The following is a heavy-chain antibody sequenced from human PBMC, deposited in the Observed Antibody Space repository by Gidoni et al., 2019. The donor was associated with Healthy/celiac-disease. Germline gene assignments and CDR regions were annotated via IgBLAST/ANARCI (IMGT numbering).Heavy chain of an antibody. CDR1: GYNFTSYG. CDR2: VSAYNGNT. V-gene: IGHV1-18*01. CDR3: ANLLFGENYYGMDV. J-gene: IGHJ6*02. D-gene: IGHD3-10*02. Sequence: QVQLVQSGAEVKKHGASVKVSGKASGYNFTSYGISWVRQAPRQGLEWMGWVSAYNGNTNYAQKLQGRVTMTTDTSTSTAYMELRSLRSGDTAVYYCANLLFGENYYGMDVWGQGTTVTVSS.